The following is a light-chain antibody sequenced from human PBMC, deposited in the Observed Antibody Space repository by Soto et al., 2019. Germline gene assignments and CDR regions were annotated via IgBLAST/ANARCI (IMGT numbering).Light chain of an antibody. J-gene: IGKJ3*01. CDR2: EAS. Sequence: DIQMTQSPSSLSASVGDRVTITCQASQDIGNFLNWYQQKPGKAPKLLIYEASNLETGVPSRFSGSGSVTDFTFTISRLQPEDIATCYCQRYDNLPPFTFGPGTKVHIK. CDR1: QDIGNF. V-gene: IGKV1-33*01. CDR3: QRYDNLPPFT.